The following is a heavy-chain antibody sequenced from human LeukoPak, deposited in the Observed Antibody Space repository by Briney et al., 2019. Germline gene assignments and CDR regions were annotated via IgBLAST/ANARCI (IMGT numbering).Heavy chain of an antibody. CDR3: AAVYDSSGYYYDY. Sequence: ASVKVSCKASGYTFTSYYMHWVRQAPGQGLEWMGIINPSGGSTSYAQKFQERVTITRDMSTSTAYMELSSLRSEDTAVYYCAAVYDSSGYYYDYWGQGTLVTVSS. J-gene: IGHJ4*02. V-gene: IGHV1-46*01. CDR1: GYTFTSYY. CDR2: INPSGGST. D-gene: IGHD3-22*01.